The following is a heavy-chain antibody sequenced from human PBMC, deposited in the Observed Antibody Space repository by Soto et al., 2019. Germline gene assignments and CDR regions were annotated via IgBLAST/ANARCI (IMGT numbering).Heavy chain of an antibody. CDR3: VKDWSGDKCPCMDV. J-gene: IGHJ6*02. V-gene: IGHV3-23*01. D-gene: IGHD3-3*01. CDR2: IGDSGVTT. CDR1: GVTFSNYA. Sequence: EVQLLESGGGLIQPGGSLRLSCAASGVTFSNYAMTWVRQAPGKGLEWVSTIGDSGVTTYFADSVKGLFTISRDNAKNALYLQMNSPRAYDTAVYYCVKDWSGDKCPCMDVWGQGTTVTVSS.